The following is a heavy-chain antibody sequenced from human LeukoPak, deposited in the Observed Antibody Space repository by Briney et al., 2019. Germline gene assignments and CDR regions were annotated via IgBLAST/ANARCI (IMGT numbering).Heavy chain of an antibody. CDR1: GFPFSNYV. CDR3: ARDTSAHGQYFDY. V-gene: IGHV3-30*02. D-gene: IGHD3-16*01. CDR2: IHFDGNNK. J-gene: IGHJ4*02. Sequence: PGGSLRLSCAASGFPFSNYVIHWVRQAPGKGLEWVAFIHFDGNNKYYADSVKGRFSISRDNSKNTLYLQMNSLRAEDTAVYYCARDTSAHGQYFDYWGQGTLVTVSS.